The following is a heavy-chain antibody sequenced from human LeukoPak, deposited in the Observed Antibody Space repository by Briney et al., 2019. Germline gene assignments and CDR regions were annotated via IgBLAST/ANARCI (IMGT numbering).Heavy chain of an antibody. CDR1: GFTFSSYA. CDR3: AKDFSYDILTGYYVGFDY. J-gene: IGHJ4*02. V-gene: IGHV3-23*01. Sequence: GGSLRLSCAASGFTFSSYAMSWVRQAPGKGLEWVAAISGSGGSTYYADSVKGRFTISRDNSKNTLYLQMNSLRAEDTAVYYCAKDFSYDILTGYYVGFDYWGQGTLVTASS. D-gene: IGHD3-9*01. CDR2: ISGSGGST.